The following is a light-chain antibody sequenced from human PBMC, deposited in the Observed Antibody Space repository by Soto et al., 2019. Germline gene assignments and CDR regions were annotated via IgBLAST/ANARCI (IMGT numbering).Light chain of an antibody. V-gene: IGLV1-47*01. CDR3: AAWDDSLSGVV. Sequence: QSVLTQPPSASGTPGQRVTISCSGSSSNIGSNYIYWYQQLPGTAPKLLMYRNDQRPSGVPDRFSGSKSCTSGSLAISGLRSEDEAGYYCAAWDDSLSGVVFGGGTKVTVL. CDR1: SSNIGSNY. J-gene: IGLJ2*01. CDR2: RND.